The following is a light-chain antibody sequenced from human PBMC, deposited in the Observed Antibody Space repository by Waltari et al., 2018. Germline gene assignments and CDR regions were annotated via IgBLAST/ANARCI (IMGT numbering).Light chain of an antibody. CDR1: SSNIGNNA. V-gene: IGLV1-44*01. CDR3: ATWDDSLNGWV. J-gene: IGLJ3*02. Sequence: QSVLTQPPSASGTPGQRVTIPCSGSSSNIGNNAVNWYQQLPGTAPKLLIYSNNQRPSGVPDRFSGSKSGTSASLAISGLQSEDEADYFCATWDDSLNGWVFGGGTKLTVL. CDR2: SNN.